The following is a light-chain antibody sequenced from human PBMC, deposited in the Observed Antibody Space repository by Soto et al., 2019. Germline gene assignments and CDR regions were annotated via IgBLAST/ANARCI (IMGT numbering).Light chain of an antibody. J-gene: IGLJ1*01. CDR2: DVS. CDR3: TSDTSYSGV. CDR1: SSDIGGYNY. V-gene: IGLV2-14*01. Sequence: QSALTQPASVSGSPGQSITISCTGTSSDIGGYNYVSWYQQLPGKAPKLMIYDVSNRPSGVSTRFSGSKSGNTASLTISGLQAEDEADYYCTSDTSYSGVFGTGTKVTVL.